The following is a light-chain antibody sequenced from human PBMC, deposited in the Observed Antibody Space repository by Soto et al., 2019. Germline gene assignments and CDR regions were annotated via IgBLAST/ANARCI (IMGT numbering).Light chain of an antibody. CDR1: QGIRDD. V-gene: IGKV1-17*01. Sequence: DIQMTQSPSFLSPSIGDRVTITCRACQGIRDDLSWFQQKPGKAPERLIYRASFLQAGVPSRFSGSGSGTEFTLTIISLQPEDFATYYCLQHSSYPFTFGPGTEVHVK. CDR3: LQHSSYPFT. CDR2: RAS. J-gene: IGKJ3*01.